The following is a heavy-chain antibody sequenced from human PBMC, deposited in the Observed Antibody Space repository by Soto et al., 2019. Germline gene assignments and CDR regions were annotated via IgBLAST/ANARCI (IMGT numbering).Heavy chain of an antibody. D-gene: IGHD5-18*01. J-gene: IGHJ6*02. CDR2: ILASGDV. V-gene: IGHV3-9*01. Sequence: EEELVESGGGLVQPGRSLRLSCATSGFTLRDSAMHWVRQVPGGGLEWVSGILASGDVGYVDSVRGRFTMSSDAAKSSLHPQINSLKTDDTALSDCYRDTSAGGADVWGQGTTVTVSS. CDR1: GFTLRDSA. CDR3: YRDTSAGGADV.